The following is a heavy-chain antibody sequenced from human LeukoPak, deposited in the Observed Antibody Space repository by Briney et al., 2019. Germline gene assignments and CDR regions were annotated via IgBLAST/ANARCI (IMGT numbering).Heavy chain of an antibody. CDR2: ISSSGSTI. Sequence: PGGSLRLSCAASGFTFSSYEMNWVRQAPGKGLEWVSYISSSGSTIYYADSVKGRFTISRDNAKNSLYLQMNSLRAEDTAVYYCARARNRGRDYYDSSGGELDYWGQGTLVTVSS. CDR3: ARARNRGRDYYDSSGGELDY. CDR1: GFTFSSYE. D-gene: IGHD3-22*01. J-gene: IGHJ4*02. V-gene: IGHV3-48*03.